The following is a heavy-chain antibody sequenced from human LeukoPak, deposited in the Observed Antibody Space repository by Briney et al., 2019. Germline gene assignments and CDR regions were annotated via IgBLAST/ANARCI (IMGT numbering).Heavy chain of an antibody. J-gene: IGHJ4*02. V-gene: IGHV1-2*02. D-gene: IGHD3-16*01. CDR1: GYTFTGYY. CDR2: INPNTGGA. CDR3: AISPGVMITFGGAPATDYFDY. Sequence: ASVKVSCKASGYTFTGYYIHWVRQAPGQGLECMGWINPNTGGANYVQKFQGRVTMTRDTSISTAYMEVSRLRSDDTAVYYCAISPGVMITFGGAPATDYFDYWGQGTLVTVSS.